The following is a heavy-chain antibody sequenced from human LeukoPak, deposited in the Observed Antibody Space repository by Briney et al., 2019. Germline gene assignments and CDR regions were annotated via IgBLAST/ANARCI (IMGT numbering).Heavy chain of an antibody. J-gene: IGHJ4*02. CDR1: VGSISGYY. D-gene: IGHD6-25*01. Sequence: SETLSLTCIVSVGSISGYYCSSIRQPAGKGLEWIGRVYSSGSTNYNPSLKSRVTMSVDTSKNQFSLKLTSMTAADTDVYYCAREGIRGFQAAAGPCDYWGQGTLVTVSS. CDR3: AREGIRGFQAAAGPCDY. V-gene: IGHV4-4*07. CDR2: VYSSGST.